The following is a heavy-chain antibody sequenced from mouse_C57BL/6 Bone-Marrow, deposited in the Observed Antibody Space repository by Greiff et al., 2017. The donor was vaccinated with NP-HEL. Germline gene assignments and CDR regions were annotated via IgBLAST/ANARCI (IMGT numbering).Heavy chain of an antibody. CDR2: ISDGGSYT. Sequence: EVKLVESGGGLVKPGGSLKLSCAASGFTFSSYAMSWVRQTPEKRLEWVATISDGGSYTYYPDNVKGRFTISRDNAKNNLYLQMSHLKSEDTAMYYCARGRNYYGSSPFAYGGQGTLVTVSA. J-gene: IGHJ3*01. V-gene: IGHV5-4*03. D-gene: IGHD1-1*01. CDR1: GFTFSSYA. CDR3: ARGRNYYGSSPFAY.